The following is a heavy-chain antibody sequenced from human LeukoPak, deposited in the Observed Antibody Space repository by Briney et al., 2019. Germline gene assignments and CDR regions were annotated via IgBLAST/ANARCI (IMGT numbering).Heavy chain of an antibody. CDR2: IDPSDSYT. Sequence: GESLVIYFKGSGCSFTSYWISWVRPMPGKGVGGMGRIDPSDSYTNYSPSFQGHVTISADKSISTAYLQWSSLKASDTAMYYCARALGAAGFPDAFDIWGQGTMVTVSS. CDR3: ARALGAAGFPDAFDI. J-gene: IGHJ3*02. CDR1: GCSFTSYW. V-gene: IGHV5-10-1*01. D-gene: IGHD6-13*01.